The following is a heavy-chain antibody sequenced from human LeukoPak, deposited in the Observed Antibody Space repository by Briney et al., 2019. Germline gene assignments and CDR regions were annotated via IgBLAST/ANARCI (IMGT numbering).Heavy chain of an antibody. V-gene: IGHV4-39*01. Sequence: SETLSLTCTVSGGSISSSSYYWGWIRQPPGKGLEWIGSIYYSGSTYYNPSLKSRVTISVDTSKNQFSLKLSSVTAADTAVYYCARHSLLTGTFDYWGQGTLVTVSS. D-gene: IGHD1-20*01. J-gene: IGHJ4*02. CDR3: ARHSLLTGTFDY. CDR2: IYYSGST. CDR1: GGSISSSSYY.